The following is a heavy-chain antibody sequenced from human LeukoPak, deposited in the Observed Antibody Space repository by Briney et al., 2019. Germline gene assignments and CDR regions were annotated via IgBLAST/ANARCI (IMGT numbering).Heavy chain of an antibody. J-gene: IGHJ6*02. CDR3: ARAPRPYYYDSSGYYYEV. CDR2: INPSGGST. D-gene: IGHD3-22*01. Sequence: ASVKVSCKASGYTFTSYYMHWVRQAPGQGLEWMGIINPSGGSTSYAQKFQGRVTMTRDTSTSTVYMELSSLRSEDTAVYYCARAPRPYYYDSSGYYYEVWGQGTTVTASS. CDR1: GYTFTSYY. V-gene: IGHV1-46*01.